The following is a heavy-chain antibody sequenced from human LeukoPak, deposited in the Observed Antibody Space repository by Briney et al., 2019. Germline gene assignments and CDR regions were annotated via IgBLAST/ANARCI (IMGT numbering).Heavy chain of an antibody. CDR1: GGSISSGGYY. J-gene: IGHJ3*02. CDR3: ARWGNKGSAFDI. D-gene: IGHD3-16*01. Sequence: SETLSLTCTVSGGSISSGGYYWSWIRQPPGKGLEWIGYIYHSGSTYYNPSLKSRVTISVDRSKNQFSLKLSSVTAADTAVYYCARWGNKGSAFDIWGQGTMVTVSS. V-gene: IGHV4-30-2*01. CDR2: IYHSGST.